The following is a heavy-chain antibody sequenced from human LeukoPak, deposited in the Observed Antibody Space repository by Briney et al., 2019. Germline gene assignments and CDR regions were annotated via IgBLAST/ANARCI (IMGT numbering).Heavy chain of an antibody. CDR2: IKQDGTKI. J-gene: IGHJ3*01. CDR3: ARAGPSSGYYRDDAFDV. D-gene: IGHD3-22*01. CDR1: GFTFSTYW. Sequence: GGSLRLSCAASGFTFSTYWMSWVRQAPGKGLEWVANIKQDGTKIYYVDSVKGRYTISRDNAKNSLYLQMNNLRAEDTAIYYCARAGPSSGYYRDDAFDVWGQGTMVTVSS. V-gene: IGHV3-7*03.